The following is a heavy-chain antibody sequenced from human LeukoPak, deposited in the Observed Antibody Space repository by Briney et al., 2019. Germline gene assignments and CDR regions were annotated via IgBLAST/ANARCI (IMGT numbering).Heavy chain of an antibody. V-gene: IGHV1-69*05. Sequence: SVKVSCKASVGTFSSYAISWVRQAPGQGLEWMGGIIPIFGTANYAQKFQGRVTITTDESTSTAYMELSSLRSEDTAVYYCARGRDSSGWYSRDPGSWFDPWGQGTLVTVSS. J-gene: IGHJ5*02. D-gene: IGHD6-19*01. CDR2: IIPIFGTA. CDR3: ARGRDSSGWYSRDPGSWFDP. CDR1: VGTFSSYA.